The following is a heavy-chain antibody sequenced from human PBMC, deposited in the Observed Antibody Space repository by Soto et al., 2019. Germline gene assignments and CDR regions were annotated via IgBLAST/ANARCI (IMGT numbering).Heavy chain of an antibody. V-gene: IGHV3-23*01. CDR3: AKDRTGTTYQNIWFGELAR. CDR2: ISGSGGST. D-gene: IGHD3-10*01. J-gene: IGHJ4*02. Sequence: EVQLLESGGGLVQPGGSLRLSCAASGFTFSSYAMSWVCQAPGKGLEWVSAISGSGGSTYYADSVKGRFTISRDNSKNTLYLQMNSLRAEDTAVYYCAKDRTGTTYQNIWFGELARWGQGTLVTVSS. CDR1: GFTFSSYA.